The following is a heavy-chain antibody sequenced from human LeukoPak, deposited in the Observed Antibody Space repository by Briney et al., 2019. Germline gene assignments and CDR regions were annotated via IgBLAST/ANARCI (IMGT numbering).Heavy chain of an antibody. Sequence: GGSLRLSCAASGFTFSSYWISWVRQAPGKGLEWVANIKQDGSEKYYVDSVKGRFTISRDNAKNSLYLQMNSLGAEDTAVYYCARDVGAAMATDAFDIWGQGTMVTVSS. CDR3: ARDVGAAMATDAFDI. J-gene: IGHJ3*02. CDR2: IKQDGSEK. V-gene: IGHV3-7*03. CDR1: GFTFSSYW. D-gene: IGHD5-18*01.